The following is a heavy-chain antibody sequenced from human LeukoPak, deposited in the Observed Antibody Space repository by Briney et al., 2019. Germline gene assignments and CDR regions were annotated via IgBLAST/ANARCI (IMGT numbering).Heavy chain of an antibody. Sequence: GGSLRLSCAASRFTFTNYSMNWVRQAPGKGLEWVSSISSLSNYIYYADSVKGRFTISRDNAKNSLYLQMNSLRAEDTAVYYCARDLRGSSWYEGRGNWFDPWGQGTLVTVSS. V-gene: IGHV3-21*01. D-gene: IGHD6-13*01. J-gene: IGHJ5*02. CDR3: ARDLRGSSWYEGRGNWFDP. CDR1: RFTFTNYS. CDR2: ISSLSNYI.